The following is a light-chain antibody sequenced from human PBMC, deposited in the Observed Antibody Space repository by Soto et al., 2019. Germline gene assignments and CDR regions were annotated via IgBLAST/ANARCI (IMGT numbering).Light chain of an antibody. Sequence: QSVLTQPASVSGSPGQSITISCTGTSSDVGGYNYVFWYQHPPGKAHKLMIYDVTNRPSGVSNRFSGSKSGNTASLTISGLQAEDEADYYCTSYTSSSTYVFGTGTKVTVL. J-gene: IGLJ1*01. V-gene: IGLV2-14*03. CDR1: SSDVGGYNY. CDR3: TSYTSSSTYV. CDR2: DVT.